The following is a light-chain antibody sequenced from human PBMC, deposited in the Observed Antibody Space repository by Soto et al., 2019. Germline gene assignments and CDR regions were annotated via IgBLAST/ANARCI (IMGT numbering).Light chain of an antibody. CDR2: AAS. CDR1: QGLSSW. Sequence: DIQMTQSPSSVSASVGDIVTITCRARQGLSSWLAWYQQKPGKAPKLLIYAASSLQSGVPSRLSGSGSRTDFTLTISSPQPDDFATYYCQQANTFPLTFGGGTRVEIK. V-gene: IGKV1-12*01. J-gene: IGKJ4*01. CDR3: QQANTFPLT.